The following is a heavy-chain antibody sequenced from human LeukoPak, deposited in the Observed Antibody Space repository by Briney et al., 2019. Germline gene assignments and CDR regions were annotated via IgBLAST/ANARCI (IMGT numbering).Heavy chain of an antibody. V-gene: IGHV1-2*02. D-gene: IGHD5-18*01. CDR1: GYTFTGYY. J-gene: IGHJ4*02. CDR2: INPNSGGT. Sequence: ASVRVSCKTSGYTFTGYYIHWVRQAPGQGLEWMGWINPNSGGTNYAQKFQGRVTMTRDTSISTAYMELSSLRSEDTAVYYCAIGYSYGFSDYWGQGTLVTVSS. CDR3: AIGYSYGFSDY.